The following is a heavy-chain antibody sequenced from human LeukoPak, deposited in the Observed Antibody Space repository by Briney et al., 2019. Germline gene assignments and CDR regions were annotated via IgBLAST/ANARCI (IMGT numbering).Heavy chain of an antibody. J-gene: IGHJ3*02. CDR1: GFTFSGSA. CDR2: IRSRTHDYAT. CDR3: TRLTIDYGGYMDGFDI. Sequence: GGSLRLSCAASGFTFSGSAMHWVRQASGKGLEWIGRIRSRTHDYATAYPESVKGRFTISRDDLKNTAYLQMNSLKTEDTAVYYCTRLTIDYGGYMDGFDIWGQGTMVTVSS. V-gene: IGHV3-73*01. D-gene: IGHD4/OR15-4a*01.